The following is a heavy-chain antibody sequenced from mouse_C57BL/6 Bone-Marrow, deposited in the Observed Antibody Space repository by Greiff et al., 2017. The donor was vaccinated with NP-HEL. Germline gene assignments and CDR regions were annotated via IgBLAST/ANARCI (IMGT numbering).Heavy chain of an antibody. J-gene: IGHJ4*01. V-gene: IGHV1-5*01. Sequence: EVKLMESGTVLARPGASVKMSCKTSGYTFTSYWMHWVKQRPGQGLEWIGAIYPGNSDTSYNQKFKGKAKLTAVTSASTAYMEPSSLTNEDSAVYYCTYGNYYYAMDYWGQGTSVTVSS. CDR1: GYTFTSYW. CDR2: IYPGNSDT. D-gene: IGHD2-1*01. CDR3: TYGNYYYAMDY.